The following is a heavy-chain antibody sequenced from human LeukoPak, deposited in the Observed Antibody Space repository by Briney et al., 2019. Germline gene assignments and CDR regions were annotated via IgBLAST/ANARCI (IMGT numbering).Heavy chain of an antibody. Sequence: GESLRLSCAASGFTFSSYGMHWVRQAPGKGLEWVAIIWYDGSKKCYADSAKARFTISRDNSKNTLYLQINSLRAEDTAVYYCARDWDTSGFFSYFDPWGQGTLVTVSS. CDR2: IWYDGSKK. CDR3: ARDWDTSGFFSYFDP. CDR1: GFTFSSYG. V-gene: IGHV3-33*08. J-gene: IGHJ5*02. D-gene: IGHD3-22*01.